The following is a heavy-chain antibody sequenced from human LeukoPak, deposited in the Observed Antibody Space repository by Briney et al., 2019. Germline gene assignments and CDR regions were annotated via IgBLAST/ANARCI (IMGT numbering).Heavy chain of an antibody. V-gene: IGHV1-69*13. CDR1: GGTFRNYG. J-gene: IGHJ6*03. CDR2: IIPIFGTG. CDR3: ASRYCSGGSCFSRDYYYYYMDV. Sequence: SVKVSCKTSGGTFRNYGFTWVRQAPGQGLEWMGGIIPIFGTGKYAQKFQGRVTIIADEFTSTAYMELSSLRSEDTAVYYCASRYCSGGSCFSRDYYYYYMDVWGEGTTVTVSS. D-gene: IGHD2-15*01.